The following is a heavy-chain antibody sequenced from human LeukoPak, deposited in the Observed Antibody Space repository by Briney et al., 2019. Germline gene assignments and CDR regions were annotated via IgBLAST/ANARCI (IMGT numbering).Heavy chain of an antibody. CDR3: AKDPRAVAGNVYYYYMDV. CDR2: IDWNGST. D-gene: IGHD6-19*01. V-gene: IGHV3-20*04. CDR1: GFTLDDYG. Sequence: GGSLRLSCAAPGFTLDDYGMTWVRQVPGKGLEWVSGIDWNGSTGYADSVKGRFTISRDNAKNTLYLQMNSLRAEDTAVYYCAKDPRAVAGNVYYYYMDVWGKGTTVTVSS. J-gene: IGHJ6*03.